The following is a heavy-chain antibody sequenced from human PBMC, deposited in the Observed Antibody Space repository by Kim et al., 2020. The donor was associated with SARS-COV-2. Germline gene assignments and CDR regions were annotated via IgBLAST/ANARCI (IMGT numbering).Heavy chain of an antibody. V-gene: IGHV3-11*06. CDR3: ARAWGDCSGGSCYF. D-gene: IGHD2-15*01. J-gene: IGHJ2*01. CDR2: ITSGSTYS. CDR1: GFNFSDSF. Sequence: GGSLRLSCAAAGFNFSDSFMTWIRQAPGKGLEWVSFITSGSTYSNSADSVKGRFTISRDNGKSSLYLQMNSLRADDTAVYYCARAWGDCSGGSCYF.